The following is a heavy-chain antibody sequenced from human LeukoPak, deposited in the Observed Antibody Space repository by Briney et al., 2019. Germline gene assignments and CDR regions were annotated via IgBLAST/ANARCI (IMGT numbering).Heavy chain of an antibody. V-gene: IGHV3-48*03. Sequence: PGGSLRLSCAASGFTFSSYEMNWVRQAPGKGLEWVSYISSSGSTIYYADSVKGRFTISRDNAKNSLYLQMNSLRAEDTAVYYCARDHGYSYSYPYFDYWGQGTLVTVSS. D-gene: IGHD5-18*01. CDR2: ISSSGSTI. J-gene: IGHJ4*02. CDR1: GFTFSSYE. CDR3: ARDHGYSYSYPYFDY.